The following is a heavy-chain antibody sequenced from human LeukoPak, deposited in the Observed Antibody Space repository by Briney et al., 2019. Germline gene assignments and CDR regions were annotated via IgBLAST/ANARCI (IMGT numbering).Heavy chain of an antibody. CDR1: EFSVGSNY. CDR3: AKGGISLVRGSFDY. CDR2: IGGSGGNT. J-gene: IGHJ4*02. D-gene: IGHD3-10*01. Sequence: GGSLRLSCAASEFSVGSNYMTWVRQAPGKALEWVSGIGGSGGNTYYADSMKGRFTISRDNSRNTLYLQMNSLRAEDTAVYYCAKGGISLVRGSFDYWGQGTLVTVSS. V-gene: IGHV3-23*01.